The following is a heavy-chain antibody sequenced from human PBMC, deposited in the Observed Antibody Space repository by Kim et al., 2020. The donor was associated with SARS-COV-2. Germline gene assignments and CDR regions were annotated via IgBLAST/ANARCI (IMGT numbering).Heavy chain of an antibody. J-gene: IGHJ4*02. CDR2: ISASGTDT. CDR1: GFTFSSHD. D-gene: IGHD6-19*01. CDR3: AFKKIGGGWYFPY. V-gene: IGHV3-23*01. Sequence: GGSLRLSCEASGFTFSSHDMSWVRQSPGKGLEWVSGISASGTDTYYGDSVQGRFTVSRDNSKSTLYLQMRSLSAEDTALYYCAFKKIGGGWYFPYWGQGTLVTVSS.